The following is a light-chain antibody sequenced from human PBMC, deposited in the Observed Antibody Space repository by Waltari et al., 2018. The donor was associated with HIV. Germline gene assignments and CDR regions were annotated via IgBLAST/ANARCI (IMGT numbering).Light chain of an antibody. V-gene: IGLV4-60*03. CDR3: ETWDKNSRV. J-gene: IGLJ2*01. Sequence: QPAVTQSSSASASLGSSVKLTCTLTSGHSNNIIAWHQQQPGKAARFFMKLAGSGTYNKGSGVPERFSVSSSVAARYLTISKLQSEDEADYYCETWDKNSRVFGGGTKLTVL. CDR1: SGHSNNI. CDR2: LAGSGTY.